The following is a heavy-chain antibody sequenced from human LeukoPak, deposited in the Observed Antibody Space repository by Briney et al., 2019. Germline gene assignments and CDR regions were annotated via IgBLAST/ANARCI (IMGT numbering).Heavy chain of an antibody. J-gene: IGHJ5*02. CDR3: ARVAVSGPTGWFDP. CDR1: GFALRSYS. CDR2: ISSTSAYI. D-gene: IGHD2-8*02. V-gene: IGHV3-21*01. Sequence: GGSLRLSCAGSGFALRSYSFAWVRQAPGKGLEWVSSISSTSAYIYYADSVKGRFTISRSNPDNLVFLQMNSLEAEDTAVYYCARVAVSGPTGWFDPWGQGTPVTVSS.